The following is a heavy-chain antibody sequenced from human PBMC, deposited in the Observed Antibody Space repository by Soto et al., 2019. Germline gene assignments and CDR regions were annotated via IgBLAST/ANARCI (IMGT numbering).Heavy chain of an antibody. D-gene: IGHD6-19*01. CDR1: GFTFSSYA. CDR3: ARAQGSVSGRGDAFDI. V-gene: IGHV3-30-3*01. J-gene: IGHJ3*02. Sequence: QVQLVESGGGVVQPGRSLRLSCAASGFTFSSYAMHWVRQAPGKGLEWVAAISYDGSNKYYADSVKGRFTISRDNSKNPLYLQKNSLRAEDTGVYYCARAQGSVSGRGDAFDIWGQGTMVTVSS. CDR2: ISYDGSNK.